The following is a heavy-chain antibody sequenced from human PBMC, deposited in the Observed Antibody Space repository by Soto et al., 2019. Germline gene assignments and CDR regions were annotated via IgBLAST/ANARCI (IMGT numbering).Heavy chain of an antibody. D-gene: IGHD4-4*01. CDR2: IYYSGST. Sequence: KASETLSLTCTVSGGSISSGGYYWSWIRQHPGKGLEWIGYIYYSGSTYYNPSLKSRVTISVDTSKNQFSLKLSSVTAADTAVYYCAREDSNYQTYFDYWGQGTLVTVSS. CDR3: AREDSNYQTYFDY. CDR1: GGSISSGGYY. V-gene: IGHV4-31*03. J-gene: IGHJ4*02.